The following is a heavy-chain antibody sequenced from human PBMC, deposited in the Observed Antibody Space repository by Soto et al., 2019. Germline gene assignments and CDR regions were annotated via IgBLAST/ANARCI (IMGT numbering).Heavy chain of an antibody. Sequence: LRLSCAASGFTFRSYAMHWVRQAPGKGLEWVAVISYDESDKYYADSLKGRFTISRDNSKNTLYLQMNSLRGEDTAVYYCARDLSVAGPDYWGQGTQVTVSS. CDR3: ARDLSVAGPDY. CDR2: ISYDESDK. V-gene: IGHV3-30*03. D-gene: IGHD6-19*01. CDR1: GFTFRSYA. J-gene: IGHJ4*02.